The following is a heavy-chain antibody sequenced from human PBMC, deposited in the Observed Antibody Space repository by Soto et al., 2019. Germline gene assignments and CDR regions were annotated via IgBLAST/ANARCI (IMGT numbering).Heavy chain of an antibody. V-gene: IGHV5-10-1*01. CDR3: ARYYGSGIDGLDV. CDR2: IDPSDSDT. D-gene: IGHD3-10*01. J-gene: IGHJ6*02. Sequence: QVPGKGLEWMGTIDPSDSDTNYSPSFQGHVTISADKSISTAYLQWSSLKASDTAMYYCARYYGSGIDGLDVWGQGTTVTVSS.